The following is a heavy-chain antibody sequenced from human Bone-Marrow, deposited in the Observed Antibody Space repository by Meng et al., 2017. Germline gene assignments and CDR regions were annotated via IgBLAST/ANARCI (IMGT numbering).Heavy chain of an antibody. CDR3: TVFSRGHI. CDR2: IRSKTDTYAT. J-gene: IGHJ3*02. D-gene: IGHD3-3*02. Sequence: GESLKISCVVSGFTFSGSDVHWVRQASGKGLEWVGRIRSKTDTYATAFAASVKGRFTISGDDSKNTAYLQLNSLKTEDTAVYYCTVFSRGHIWGQGTMVTVSS. CDR1: GFTFSGSD. V-gene: IGHV3-73*01.